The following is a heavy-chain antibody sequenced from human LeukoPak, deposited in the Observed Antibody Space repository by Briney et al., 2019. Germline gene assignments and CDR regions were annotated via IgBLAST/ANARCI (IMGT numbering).Heavy chain of an antibody. CDR2: IDLSGSTL. CDR3: ARGPPLFDP. J-gene: IGHJ5*02. V-gene: IGHV3-48*04. Sequence: GGSLRLSCAASGFTFSSYTMNWVRQAPGKGLEWVSYIDLSGSTLYYVDSVKGRFTISRDNAKNSLYLQMNSLTAEDTAVYYCARGPPLFDPWGQGTLVAVSS. CDR1: GFTFSSYT.